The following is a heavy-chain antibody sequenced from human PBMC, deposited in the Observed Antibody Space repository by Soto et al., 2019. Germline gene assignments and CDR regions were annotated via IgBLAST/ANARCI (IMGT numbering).Heavy chain of an antibody. CDR3: ARTMVRGVMTLQHYYYMDV. CDR2: ISSSGSTI. D-gene: IGHD3-10*01. Sequence: PGGCLRLSCAASGFTFSSYAMSWVRQAPGKGLEWVSYISSSGSTIYYADSVKGRFTISRDNAKNSLYLQMNSLRAEDTAVYYCARTMVRGVMTLQHYYYMDVWGKGTTVTVSS. J-gene: IGHJ6*03. CDR1: GFTFSSYA. V-gene: IGHV3-48*04.